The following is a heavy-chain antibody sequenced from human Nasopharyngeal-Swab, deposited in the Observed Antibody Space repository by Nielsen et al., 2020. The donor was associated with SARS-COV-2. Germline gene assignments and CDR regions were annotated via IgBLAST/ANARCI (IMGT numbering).Heavy chain of an antibody. CDR2: ISGSGGST. Sequence: GESLKISCAASGFTFSSYAMSWVRQAPGKGLEWVSAISGSGGSTYYADSVKGRFTISRDNSKNTLYLQMNSLRAEDTAVYYYAKSSSTPYGMDVWGQGTTVTVSS. V-gene: IGHV3-23*01. CDR3: AKSSSTPYGMDV. J-gene: IGHJ6*02. CDR1: GFTFSSYA.